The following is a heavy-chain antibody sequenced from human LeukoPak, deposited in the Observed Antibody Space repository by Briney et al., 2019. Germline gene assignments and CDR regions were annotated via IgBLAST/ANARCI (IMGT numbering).Heavy chain of an antibody. D-gene: IGHD4-11*01. V-gene: IGHV4-59*01. CDR1: GGSISSYY. Sequence: SETLSLTCTVSGGSISSYYWSWIRQPPGKGLEWIGYIYYSGSTNYNPSLKSRVTISVDTSKNQFSLKLSSVTAAGTAVYYCARMVESTVTIAFENWFDPWGQGTLVTVPS. CDR2: IYYSGST. J-gene: IGHJ5*02. CDR3: ARMVESTVTIAFENWFDP.